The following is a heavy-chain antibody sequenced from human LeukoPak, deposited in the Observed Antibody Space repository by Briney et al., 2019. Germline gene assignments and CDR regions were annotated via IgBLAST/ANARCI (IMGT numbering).Heavy chain of an antibody. CDR1: GFTFTSYS. J-gene: IGHJ4*02. V-gene: IGHV3-23*01. Sequence: GGSLRLSCAASGFTFTSYSMNWVRQAPGKGLEWVSTISGGGGSTYYADSVKGRFTISRDNSKNTLYLQVNSLRAEDTAVYYCASGYDFWSGYYDYWGQGTLVTVSS. D-gene: IGHD3-3*01. CDR3: ASGYDFWSGYYDY. CDR2: ISGGGGST.